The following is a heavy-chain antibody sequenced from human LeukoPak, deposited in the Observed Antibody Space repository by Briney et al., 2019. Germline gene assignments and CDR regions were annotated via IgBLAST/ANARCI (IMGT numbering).Heavy chain of an antibody. D-gene: IGHD6-19*01. J-gene: IGHJ6*03. CDR3: ARFRYSSGWYDMDV. CDR1: GYTFTNLG. Sequence: ASVKVSCKASGYTFTNLGITWVRQAPGQGLEWMGWISAYNGNTNYAQKLQGRVAMTTDTSTSTAYMELRSLRSDDTAVYYCARFRYSSGWYDMDVWGKGTTATVSS. V-gene: IGHV1-18*01. CDR2: ISAYNGNT.